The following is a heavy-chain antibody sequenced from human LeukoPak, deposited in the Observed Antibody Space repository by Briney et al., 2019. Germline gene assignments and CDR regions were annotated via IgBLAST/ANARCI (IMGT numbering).Heavy chain of an antibody. Sequence: GESLKISCKGSGYSFTSYWIGWVRQMPGKGLEWMGIIYPGDSDTRYGPSFQGQVTISADKSISTAYLQWSSLKASDTAMYYCARHGRGYSSSWYAFDIWGQGTMVTVSS. V-gene: IGHV5-51*01. J-gene: IGHJ3*02. CDR2: IYPGDSDT. CDR3: ARHGRGYSSSWYAFDI. CDR1: GYSFTSYW. D-gene: IGHD6-13*01.